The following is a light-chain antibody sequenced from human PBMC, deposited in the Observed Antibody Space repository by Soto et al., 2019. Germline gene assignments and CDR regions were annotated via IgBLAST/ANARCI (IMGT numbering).Light chain of an antibody. J-gene: IGLJ1*01. CDR3: VSWDNSLSRYV. CDR1: SSNIENNH. CDR2: RNI. V-gene: IGLV1-47*01. Sequence: QSVLTQPPSASGTPGQRVTISCSGSSSNIENNHVYWYQQLPGTAPKLLIYRNIQRPSGVPDRMSGSKSGTSAALAISGLRSEDEADYYCVSWDNSLSRYVFGTGTKVTVL.